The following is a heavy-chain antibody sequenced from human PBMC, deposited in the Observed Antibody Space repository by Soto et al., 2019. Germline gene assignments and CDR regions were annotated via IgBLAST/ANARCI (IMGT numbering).Heavy chain of an antibody. V-gene: IGHV4-30-4*01. CDR1: GGSISSDHYH. D-gene: IGHD2-21*02. CDR3: VREDDGGDRDYYGLDV. J-gene: IGHJ6*02. Sequence: QVQLQESGPGLVRPSQTLTLTCNVSGGSISSDHYHWTWIRQPPGKGLEWIGYIHYSGSVHYNPFLQSRVTMSVDTSKNLFSLKLSSVTAADTAVYFCVREDDGGDRDYYGLDVWGQGTTVTVSS. CDR2: IHYSGSV.